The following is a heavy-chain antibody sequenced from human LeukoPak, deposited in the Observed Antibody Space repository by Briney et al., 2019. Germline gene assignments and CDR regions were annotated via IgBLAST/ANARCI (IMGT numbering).Heavy chain of an antibody. D-gene: IGHD3-3*01. V-gene: IGHV1-69*13. CDR2: IIPIFGTA. Sequence: VASVKVSCKASGGTFSSYAISWVRQAPGQGLEWMGRIIPIFGTANYAQKFQGRVTITADESTSTAYMELSSLRSEDTAVYYCARARGGVLRFLEWFHDYWGQGTLVTVSS. CDR3: ARARGGVLRFLEWFHDY. J-gene: IGHJ4*02. CDR1: GGTFSSYA.